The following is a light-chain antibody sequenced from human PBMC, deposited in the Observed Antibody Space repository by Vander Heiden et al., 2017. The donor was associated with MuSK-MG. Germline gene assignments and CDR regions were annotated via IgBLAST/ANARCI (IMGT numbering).Light chain of an antibody. Sequence: DIVMTQSPDSLAVSLGERATINCKSSQSVLYSSNNKNYLAWYQQKPGQPPKLLIYWASTRESGVPDRFSGSGSGTDFTLTISSLQAEDGAVYYCQQDYSTPRTFGQGTKVEIK. CDR1: QSVLYSSNNKNY. CDR2: WAS. J-gene: IGKJ1*01. V-gene: IGKV4-1*01. CDR3: QQDYSTPRT.